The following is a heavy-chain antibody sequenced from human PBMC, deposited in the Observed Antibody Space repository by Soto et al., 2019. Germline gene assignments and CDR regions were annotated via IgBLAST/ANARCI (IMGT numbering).Heavy chain of an antibody. CDR1: GGSISSYY. V-gene: IGHV4-59*01. CDR3: AGIHTIFGVALDY. Sequence: SETLSLTCTVSGGSISSYYWSWIRQPAGKGLEWIGYIYYSGSTNYNPSLKSRVTISVDTSKNQFSLKLSSVTAADTAVYYCAGIHTIFGVALDYWGQGTLVTVSS. D-gene: IGHD3-3*01. CDR2: IYYSGST. J-gene: IGHJ4*02.